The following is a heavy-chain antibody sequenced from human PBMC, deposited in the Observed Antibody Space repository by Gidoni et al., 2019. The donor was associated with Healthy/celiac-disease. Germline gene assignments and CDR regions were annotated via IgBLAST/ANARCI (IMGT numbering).Heavy chain of an antibody. Sequence: EVHLLESVGGLVQPGGSLRLSCSASGFTFSSYAMSWVRQAPGKGLEWVSAISGSGGSTYYADSVKGRFTISRDNSKNTLYLQMNSLRAEDTAVYYCAKDQVIWQQLYFDYWGQGTLVTVSS. CDR1: GFTFSSYA. V-gene: IGHV3-23*01. D-gene: IGHD6-13*01. CDR2: ISGSGGST. J-gene: IGHJ4*02. CDR3: AKDQVIWQQLYFDY.